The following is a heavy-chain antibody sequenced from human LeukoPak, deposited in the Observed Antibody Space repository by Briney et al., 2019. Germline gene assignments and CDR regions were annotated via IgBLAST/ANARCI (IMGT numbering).Heavy chain of an antibody. Sequence: PGGSLRLSCAASGFTVSSNYMSWVRQAPGKGLEWVSVIYSGGSTYYADSVKGRFTISRDNSKNTLYLQMNSLRAEDTAVYYCARARRDGYNFREVYFDYWGQGTLVTVSS. J-gene: IGHJ4*02. CDR3: ARARRDGYNFREVYFDY. CDR1: GFTVSSNY. CDR2: IYSGGST. D-gene: IGHD5-24*01. V-gene: IGHV3-53*01.